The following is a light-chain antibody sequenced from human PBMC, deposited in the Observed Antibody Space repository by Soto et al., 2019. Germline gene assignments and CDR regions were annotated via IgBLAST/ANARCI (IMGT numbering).Light chain of an antibody. CDR3: QQRKDWPLT. J-gene: IGKJ4*01. Sequence: EVVLTQSPATLSLSPGDRATLSCRASQSVGYYLAWHQQKPGQAPRLLIYDASSRATGIPARFSGSGSGTDFTLTISSLEPEDFAVYFCQQRKDWPLTFGGGTKVEIK. CDR1: QSVGYY. V-gene: IGKV3-11*01. CDR2: DAS.